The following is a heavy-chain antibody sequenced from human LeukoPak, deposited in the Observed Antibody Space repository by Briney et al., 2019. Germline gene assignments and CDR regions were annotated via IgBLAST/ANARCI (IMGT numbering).Heavy chain of an antibody. D-gene: IGHD3-3*01. V-gene: IGHV4-39*07. Sequence: SETLSLTCTVSGGSISSSSYYWGWIRQPPGKGLEWIGSIYYSGSTYYNPPLKSRVTMSVDTSKNQFSLKLSSVTAADTAVYYCARGGGPLLRFWTFDYWGQGTLVTVSS. CDR3: ARGGGPLLRFWTFDY. CDR2: IYYSGST. J-gene: IGHJ4*02. CDR1: GGSISSSSYY.